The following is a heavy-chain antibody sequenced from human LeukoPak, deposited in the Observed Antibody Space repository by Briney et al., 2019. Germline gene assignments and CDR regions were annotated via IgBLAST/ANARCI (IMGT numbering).Heavy chain of an antibody. CDR2: ITASGTAM. CDR1: GFTFSSYS. Sequence: GGSLRLSCAASGFTFSSYSMNWVRQAPGKGLEWVSHITASGTAMFYADSVKGRFTISRDNAKNSLYLQMNSLRDEDTAVYYCASSGSYRFDYWGHGTLVTVSS. CDR3: ASSGSYRFDY. V-gene: IGHV3-48*02. J-gene: IGHJ4*01. D-gene: IGHD1-26*01.